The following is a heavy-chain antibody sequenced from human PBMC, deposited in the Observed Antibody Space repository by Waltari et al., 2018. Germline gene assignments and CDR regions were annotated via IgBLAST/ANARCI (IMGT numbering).Heavy chain of an antibody. D-gene: IGHD3-3*01. CDR1: GGTFSSYA. V-gene: IGHV1-69*01. Sequence: QVQLVQSGAEVKKPGSSVKVSCKASGGTFSSYAISWVRQAPGQGLEWMGGIIPIFGTANYAQKFQGIVTITADESTSTAYMELSSLRSEDTAVYYCARGVRPGRSLEWLFQPFDYWGQGTLVTVSS. J-gene: IGHJ4*02. CDR2: IIPIFGTA. CDR3: ARGVRPGRSLEWLFQPFDY.